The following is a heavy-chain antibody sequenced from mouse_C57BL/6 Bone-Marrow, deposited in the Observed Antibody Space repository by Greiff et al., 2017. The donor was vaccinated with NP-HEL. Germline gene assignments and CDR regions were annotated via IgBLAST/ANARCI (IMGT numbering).Heavy chain of an antibody. CDR2: IYPGDGDT. V-gene: IGHV1-82*01. Sequence: VKLVESGPELVKPGASVKISCKASSYAFSSSWMNWVKQRPGKGLEWIGRIYPGDGDTNYNGKFKGKATLTADKSSSPAYMQLSSLTSGDSAVYFCARNRNLLLRLYYAMDYWGQGTSVTVSS. CDR3: ARNRNLLLRLYYAMDY. D-gene: IGHD1-1*01. J-gene: IGHJ4*01. CDR1: SYAFSSSW.